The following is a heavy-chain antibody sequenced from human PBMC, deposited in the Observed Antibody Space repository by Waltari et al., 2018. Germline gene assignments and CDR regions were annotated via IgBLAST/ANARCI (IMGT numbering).Heavy chain of an antibody. CDR3: ARESLRYSYAPWFFDY. J-gene: IGHJ4*02. D-gene: IGHD5-18*01. CDR2: IYTSGSS. V-gene: IGHV4-61*02. Sequence: QVQLQESGPGLVKPSQTLSLTCTASGASISSGSYYSTWRRQPPGKGLRGIGLIYTSGSSNYNPALKSRVTISVDTSKNQFSLKLSSVTAADTAVYYCARESLRYSYAPWFFDYWGQGTLVTVSS. CDR1: GASISSGSYY.